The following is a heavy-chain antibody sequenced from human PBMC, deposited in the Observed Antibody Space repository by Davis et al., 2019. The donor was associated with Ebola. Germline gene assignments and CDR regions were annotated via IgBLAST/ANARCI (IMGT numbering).Heavy chain of an antibody. J-gene: IGHJ2*01. CDR3: ARDLPGGDWYFDL. Sequence: GGSLRLSCAASGFTFSDYYMSWIRQAPGKGLAWVSYISSSSSYTNYADSVKGRFTISRDNAKNSLYLQMSSLRAEDTAVYYCARDLPGGDWYFDLWGRGTLVTVSS. D-gene: IGHD1-14*01. V-gene: IGHV3-11*06. CDR2: ISSSSSYT. CDR1: GFTFSDYY.